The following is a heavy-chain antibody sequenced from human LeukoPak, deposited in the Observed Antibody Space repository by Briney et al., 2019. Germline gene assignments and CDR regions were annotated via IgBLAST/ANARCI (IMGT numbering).Heavy chain of an antibody. CDR1: GYTFTSYG. CDR3: ARETPLSSRGNWFDP. Sequence: GASVKVSCKASGYTFTSYGISWVRQAPGEGLEWMGWISAYNGNTNYAQKLQGRVTMTTDTSTSTAYMELRSLRSDDTAVYYCARETPLSSRGNWFDPWGQGTLVTVSS. CDR2: ISAYNGNT. D-gene: IGHD6-6*01. V-gene: IGHV1-18*01. J-gene: IGHJ5*02.